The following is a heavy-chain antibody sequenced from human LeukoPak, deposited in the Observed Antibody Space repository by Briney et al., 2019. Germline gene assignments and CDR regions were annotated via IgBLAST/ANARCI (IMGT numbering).Heavy chain of an antibody. J-gene: IGHJ6*03. CDR2: IHTSGYT. Sequence: SETLSLTCTVSGGSISSYYWSWIRQPAGKGLEWIGRIHTSGYTKDNPSLKSRVTISVDTSKNHFSLKLSSVTAADTAVYYCARAQAGTGTYYYYMDVWGKGTTVTVSS. CDR3: ARAQAGTGTYYYYMDV. CDR1: GGSISSYY. D-gene: IGHD6-13*01. V-gene: IGHV4-4*07.